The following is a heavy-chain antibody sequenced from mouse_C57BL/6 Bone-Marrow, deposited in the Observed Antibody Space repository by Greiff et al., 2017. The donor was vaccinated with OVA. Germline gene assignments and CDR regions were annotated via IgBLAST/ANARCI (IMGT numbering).Heavy chain of an antibody. CDR3: SRYGYDDYYAMDD. Sequence: EVHLVESGGGLVKPGGSLKLSCAASGFTFSSYAMSWVRQTPEQRLEWVATISDGGSYTYYPDNVKGRVTISRDNAKNNLYLQMSHLKTEDTAVYDVSRYGYDDYYAMDDWGQGTTVTVSS. V-gene: IGHV5-4*01. CDR2: ISDGGSYT. D-gene: IGHD2-2*01. J-gene: IGHJ4*01. CDR1: GFTFSSYA.